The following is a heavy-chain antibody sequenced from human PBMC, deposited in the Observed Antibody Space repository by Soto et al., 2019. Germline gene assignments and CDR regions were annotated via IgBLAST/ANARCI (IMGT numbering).Heavy chain of an antibody. CDR3: ARYIIAPNWFDP. V-gene: IGHV4-31*03. Sequence: QVQLQESGPGLVKPSQTLSLTCTVSGGSISSGGYYWSWIRQHPGKGLEWIGYIYYSGSTYYNPSIKSRVTISVDTSKNQFSLKLSSVTAADTAVYYCARYIIAPNWFDPWGQGTLVTVSS. CDR2: IYYSGST. J-gene: IGHJ5*02. CDR1: GGSISSGGYY.